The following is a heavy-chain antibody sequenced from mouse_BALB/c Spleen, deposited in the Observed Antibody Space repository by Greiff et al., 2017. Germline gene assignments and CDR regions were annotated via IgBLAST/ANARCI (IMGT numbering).Heavy chain of an antibody. J-gene: IGHJ2*01. CDR1: GFTFSSYA. CDR2: ISSGGST. V-gene: IGHV5-6-5*01. CDR3: ARHYGNYDYFDY. Sequence: EVQRVESGGGLVKPGGSLKLSCAASGFTFSSYAMSWVRQTPEKRLEWVASISSGGSTYYPDSVKGRFTISRDNARNILYLQMSSLRSEDTAMYYCARHYGNYDYFDYWGQGTTLTVSS. D-gene: IGHD2-1*01.